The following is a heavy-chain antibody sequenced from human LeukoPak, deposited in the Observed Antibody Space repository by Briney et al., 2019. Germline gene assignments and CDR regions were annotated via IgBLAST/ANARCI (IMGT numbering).Heavy chain of an antibody. CDR1: GFTFSTYG. Sequence: PGGSLRLSCAASGFTFSTYGMNWVRQAPGKGLEWVSAVSGSGSTTYYARSGKGRFTVSRDNSKNTLYLQMNSLRVDDTAVYYCAKSLAYGGNRARLDFWGQGTLVTVSS. CDR2: VSGSGSTT. J-gene: IGHJ4*02. D-gene: IGHD4-23*01. CDR3: AKSLAYGGNRARLDF. V-gene: IGHV3-23*01.